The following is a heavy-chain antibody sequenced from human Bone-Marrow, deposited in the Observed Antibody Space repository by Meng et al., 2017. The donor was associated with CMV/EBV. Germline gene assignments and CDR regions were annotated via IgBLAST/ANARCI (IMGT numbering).Heavy chain of an antibody. CDR2: ISAYNGNT. Sequence: ASAKVSCNASGDTFTSYGISWVRQEPGQGLEWMGWISAYNGNTNYAQKLQGRVTMTTDTSTSTAYMELSSLRSEDTAVYYCATKVGDRSRYPLAHFDYWGQGTLVTVSS. CDR1: GDTFTSYG. CDR3: ATKVGDRSRYPLAHFDY. D-gene: IGHD3-22*01. J-gene: IGHJ4*02. V-gene: IGHV1-18*01.